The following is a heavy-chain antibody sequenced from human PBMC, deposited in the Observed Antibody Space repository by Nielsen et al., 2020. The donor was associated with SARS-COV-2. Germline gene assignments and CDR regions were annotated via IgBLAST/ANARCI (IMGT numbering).Heavy chain of an antibody. Sequence: GGSLRLSCAASGFTFNNFGFYWVRQAPGKGLEWVASISYEGSKKYYADSLTGRFTVSRDTSKNTVYLQMNSLSVEDTAVYHCAKDRTAYYYGMDVWGQGTTVTVSS. CDR3: AKDRTAYYYGMDV. J-gene: IGHJ6*02. CDR1: GFTFNNFG. CDR2: ISYEGSKK. V-gene: IGHV3-30*18.